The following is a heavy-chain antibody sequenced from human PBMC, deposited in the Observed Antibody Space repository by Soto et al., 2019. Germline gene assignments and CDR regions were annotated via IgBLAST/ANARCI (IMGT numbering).Heavy chain of an antibody. D-gene: IGHD1-1*01. CDR3: TRVFGTTTQVNEIDY. CDR2: IRSKAYGGTT. Sequence: GGSLRLSCTASGFTFGDYAMSWFRQAPGKGLEWVGFIRSKAYGGTTEYAASVKGRFTISRDDSKSIAYLQMNSLKTEDTAVYYCTRVFGTTTQVNEIDYWGQGTLVTVSS. V-gene: IGHV3-49*03. CDR1: GFTFGDYA. J-gene: IGHJ4*02.